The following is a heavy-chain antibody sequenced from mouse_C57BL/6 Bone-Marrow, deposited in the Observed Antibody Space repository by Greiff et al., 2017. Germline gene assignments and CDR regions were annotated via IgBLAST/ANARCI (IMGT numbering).Heavy chain of an antibody. Sequence: EVQGVESGGDLVKPGGSLKLSCAASGFTFSSYGMSWVRQTPAKRLEWVATISSGGSYTYYPDSVKGRFTISRDNAKNTLYLQMSSLKSEDTAMYYCARQLFPYYYGSSLDYWGQGTTLTVSS. V-gene: IGHV5-6*01. CDR1: GFTFSSYG. J-gene: IGHJ2*01. D-gene: IGHD1-1*01. CDR3: ARQLFPYYYGSSLDY. CDR2: ISSGGSYT.